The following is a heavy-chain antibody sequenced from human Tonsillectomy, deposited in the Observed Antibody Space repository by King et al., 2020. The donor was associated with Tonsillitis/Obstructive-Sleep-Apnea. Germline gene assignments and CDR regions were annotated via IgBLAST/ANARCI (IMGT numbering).Heavy chain of an antibody. Sequence: VQLVESGGGVVQPGRSLRLSCAASGFTFGNYAMHWVRQAPGKGLEWVAMTSYDGNDKYYAASVKGRFTISRDNSKNTLYLQVNSLRAEDTALYYCVFDSSGSCWYFDLWGRSTLVTVSS. CDR1: GFTFGNYA. V-gene: IGHV3-30*01. CDR3: VFDSSGSCWYFDL. D-gene: IGHD3-22*01. J-gene: IGHJ2*01. CDR2: TSYDGNDK.